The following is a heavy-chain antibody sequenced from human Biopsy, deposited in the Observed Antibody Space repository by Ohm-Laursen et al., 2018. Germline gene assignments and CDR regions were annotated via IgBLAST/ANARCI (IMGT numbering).Heavy chain of an antibody. D-gene: IGHD6-19*01. J-gene: IGHJ4*02. CDR1: GGSIGSFF. V-gene: IGHV4-59*01. CDR3: ARGRRTSGWPYFDN. Sequence: PSEALSLTCTVSGGSIGSFFWSWIRQPPGKGLEWIGYIYYSGSTNYNPSLRSRVTISVDRSKNQFSLELYSVTAADTAVYYCARGRRTSGWPYFDNWGQGALVIVSP. CDR2: IYYSGST.